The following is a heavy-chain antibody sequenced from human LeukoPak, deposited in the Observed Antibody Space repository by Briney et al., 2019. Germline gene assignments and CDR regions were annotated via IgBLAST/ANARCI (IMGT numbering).Heavy chain of an antibody. J-gene: IGHJ5*02. V-gene: IGHV3-53*01. CDR1: GFTVSNNY. CDR3: ARDLSP. Sequence: GGSLRLSCAASGFTVSNNYMSWVRQAPGKGLEWVSVIYGGGSTYYADSVKGRLTISRDNSKNTVYLQMNTLRAEDTAVYYCARDLSPWGQGTLVTVSS. CDR2: IYGGGST.